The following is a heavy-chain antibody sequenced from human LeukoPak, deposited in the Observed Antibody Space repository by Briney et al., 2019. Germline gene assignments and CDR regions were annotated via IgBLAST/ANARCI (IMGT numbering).Heavy chain of an antibody. D-gene: IGHD1-26*01. CDR2: IKHDGSVK. Sequence: GGSLRLSCAASGFTFSSYWMSWVRQAPGKGLEWVASIKHDGSVKYYVDSVKGRFTISRDDAKNSVYLQMNSLRVEDTAVYYCSRDRDSSGSWEINFDYWGQGTLVTVSS. CDR1: GFTFSSYW. V-gene: IGHV3-7*01. CDR3: SRDRDSSGSWEINFDY. J-gene: IGHJ4*02.